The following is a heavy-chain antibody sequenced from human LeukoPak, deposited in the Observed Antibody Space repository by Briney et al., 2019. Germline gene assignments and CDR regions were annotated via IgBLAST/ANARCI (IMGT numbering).Heavy chain of an antibody. V-gene: IGHV3-74*01. CDR3: AKVGYYDSSGYYAYLQH. Sequence: PGGSLRLSCAASGFTFGSYWMHWVRQAPGKGLEWVSRMNSDGSSISYADSVKGRFTISRDNAKNTLHLQMNSLRAEDTAVYYCAKVGYYDSSGYYAYLQHWGQGTLVTVSS. CDR2: MNSDGSSI. CDR1: GFTFGSYW. D-gene: IGHD3-22*01. J-gene: IGHJ1*01.